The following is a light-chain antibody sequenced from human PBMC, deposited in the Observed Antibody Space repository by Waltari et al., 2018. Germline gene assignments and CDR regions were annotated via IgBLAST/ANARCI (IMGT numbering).Light chain of an antibody. Sequence: SYELTQPPSVSVSPGQTASITCSGDKLGDKYVCWYQQKPGQSPVVVIYQDNKRPSGIPERFSGSNSGNTATLTISGTQAMDEADHYCQAWDSSTGVFGGGTKLTVL. J-gene: IGLJ3*02. CDR2: QDN. V-gene: IGLV3-1*01. CDR1: KLGDKY. CDR3: QAWDSSTGV.